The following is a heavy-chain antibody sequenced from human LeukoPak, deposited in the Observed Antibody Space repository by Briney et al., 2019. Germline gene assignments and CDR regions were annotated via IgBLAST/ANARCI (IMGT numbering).Heavy chain of an antibody. CDR3: ARQGTNYDAFDI. J-gene: IGHJ3*02. D-gene: IGHD2-8*01. Sequence: GGSLRLSCAASGFTFDDYAMHWVRQAPGKGLEWVSGISWNSGSIGYADSVKGRFTISRDDAKNSLYLQMNSLRAEDMALYYCARQGTNYDAFDIWGQGTMVTVSS. V-gene: IGHV3-9*03. CDR1: GFTFDDYA. CDR2: ISWNSGSI.